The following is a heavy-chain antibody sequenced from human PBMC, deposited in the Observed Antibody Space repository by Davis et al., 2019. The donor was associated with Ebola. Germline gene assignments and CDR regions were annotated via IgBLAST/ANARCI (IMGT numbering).Heavy chain of an antibody. D-gene: IGHD3-22*01. CDR1: GFTVSSNY. CDR2: ISGTSSYI. CDR3: ARETNYYDSSGYWIYYFDY. J-gene: IGHJ4*02. Sequence: GESLKISCAASGFTVSSNYMSWVRQAPGKALEWVSSISGTSSYIHYADSVKGRFTISRDNAKNSLYLQMNSLRAEDTAVYYCARETNYYDSSGYWIYYFDYWGQGTLVTVSS. V-gene: IGHV3-21*01.